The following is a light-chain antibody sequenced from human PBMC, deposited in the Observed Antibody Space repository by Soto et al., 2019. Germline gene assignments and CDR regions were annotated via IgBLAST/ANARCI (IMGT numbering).Light chain of an antibody. CDR1: SSDVGSDNL. Sequence: QSALTQPASVSGSPGQSITISCSGTSSDVGSDNLVSWYQQHPGKAPKVMIYEGSKRPSGVSNRFSGSKSGNTPSLTISGLQAEDEADYYCCSYVGSSTYVFGTGTKLTVL. CDR3: CSYVGSSTYV. CDR2: EGS. V-gene: IGLV2-23*01. J-gene: IGLJ1*01.